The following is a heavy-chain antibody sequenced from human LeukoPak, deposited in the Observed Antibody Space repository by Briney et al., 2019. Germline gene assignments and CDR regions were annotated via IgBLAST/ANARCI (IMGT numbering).Heavy chain of an antibody. V-gene: IGHV4-39*01. CDR3: VRRAYGSGSYPADY. CDR2: NYYSGST. D-gene: IGHD3-10*01. CDR1: GGSISSDSYY. J-gene: IGHJ4*02. Sequence: PSETLSLTCTVSGGSISSDSYYWGWIRQPPGKGLEWIGSNYYSGSTYYNPSLKSRVTIYVDTSKNQFSMKLTSVTAADTSMYYCVRRAYGSGSYPADYWGQGTLVTVSS.